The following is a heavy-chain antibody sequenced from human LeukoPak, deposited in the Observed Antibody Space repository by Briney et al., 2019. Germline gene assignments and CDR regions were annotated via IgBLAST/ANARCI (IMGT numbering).Heavy chain of an antibody. CDR1: GFTFSSYA. CDR2: INGRGDNT. Sequence: QPGGSLRLSCAASGFTFSSYAMNWVRQAPGKGLEWVSAINGRGDNTYYAASVKGRFTISRDNSKSTLFLQMNSLRAEDTAIYYCAKDRVSPGFNLFDPWGQGTLVTVSS. V-gene: IGHV3-23*01. CDR3: AKDRVSPGFNLFDP. D-gene: IGHD2/OR15-2a*01. J-gene: IGHJ5*02.